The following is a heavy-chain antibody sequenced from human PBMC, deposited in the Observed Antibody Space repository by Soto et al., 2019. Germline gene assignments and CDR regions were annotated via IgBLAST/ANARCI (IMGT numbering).Heavy chain of an antibody. Sequence: PSETLSLTCTVSGGSISSGDYYWSWIRQPPGKGLEWIGYIYYSGSTYYNPSLKSRVTISVDTSKNQFSLKLSSVTAADTAVYYCASQTYYDILTGYNYFDYWGQGTLVTVSS. J-gene: IGHJ4*02. CDR1: GGSISSGDYY. V-gene: IGHV4-30-4*01. CDR2: IYYSGST. CDR3: ASQTYYDILTGYNYFDY. D-gene: IGHD3-9*01.